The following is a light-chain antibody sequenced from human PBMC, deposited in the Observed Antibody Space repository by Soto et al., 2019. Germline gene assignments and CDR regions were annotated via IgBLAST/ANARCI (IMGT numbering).Light chain of an antibody. Sequence: DIVLTQSPLSLPVTPGEPASISCRSSQSLLHRNGYNYLDWYLQKPGQSPQLLIYLGSNRASGVPDRFSGSGSGTDFTLKISRVEAEDVGFYYCMQALQTTLSFGGGTKVELK. CDR3: MQALQTTLS. V-gene: IGKV2-28*01. CDR2: LGS. CDR1: QSLLHRNGYNY. J-gene: IGKJ4*01.